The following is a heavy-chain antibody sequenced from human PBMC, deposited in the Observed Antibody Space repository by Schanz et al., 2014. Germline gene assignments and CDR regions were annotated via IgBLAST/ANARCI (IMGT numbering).Heavy chain of an antibody. D-gene: IGHD2-2*01. V-gene: IGHV3-48*04. J-gene: IGHJ4*02. CDR3: AKVAPAATYLDS. CDR2: ISDSGDST. CDR1: GFTFSSYT. Sequence: EVQLVESGGGVVRPGGSLRLSCAASGFTFSSYTMNWVRQAPGKGLEWVSDISDSGDSTHYADSVKGRFTISRDNAKNSLFLQMNSLSAEDTAVYYCAKVAPAATYLDSWGLGTLVTVSS.